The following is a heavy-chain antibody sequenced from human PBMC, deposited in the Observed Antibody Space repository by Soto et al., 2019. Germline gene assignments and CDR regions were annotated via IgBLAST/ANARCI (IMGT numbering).Heavy chain of an antibody. CDR2: IYYTGST. Sequence: SETLSLTCTVFGGSISNYYWSWIRQPPGKGLEWIGYIYYTGSTTYNPSLKSRVTISVDTSKNQFSLKLSSVTAADTAVYYCATDRLTEQQLGGYYYYAWDLWGQGTTVTVS. CDR3: ATDRLTEQQLGGYYYYAWDL. J-gene: IGHJ6*02. CDR1: GGSISNYY. V-gene: IGHV4-59*01. D-gene: IGHD6-13*01.